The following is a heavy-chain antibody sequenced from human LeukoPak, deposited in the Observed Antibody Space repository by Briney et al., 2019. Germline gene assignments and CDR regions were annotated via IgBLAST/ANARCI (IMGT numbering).Heavy chain of an antibody. D-gene: IGHD3-10*01. V-gene: IGHV3-30*03. J-gene: IGHJ4*02. CDR3: ARAPVWFGEFTQLDY. CDR2: ISHNGNKK. CDR1: GFTFSSYA. Sequence: GGSLRLSCAASGFTFSSYAMHWVRQGPGKGLEWLAVISHNGNKKYYADSVKGRFTISRDNSKNTLYLQINSLRAEDTAMYYCARAPVWFGEFTQLDYGGQGTQVTVSS.